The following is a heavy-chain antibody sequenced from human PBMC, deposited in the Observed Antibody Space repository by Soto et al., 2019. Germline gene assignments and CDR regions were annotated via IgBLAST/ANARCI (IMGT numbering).Heavy chain of an antibody. CDR1: GYSFTSYY. V-gene: IGHV1-46*01. J-gene: IGHJ6*02. CDR3: ARDRDYNRSTDYFYRAMDV. Sequence: QGQLGQSGAEVKKPGASVKVSCKASGYSFTSYYMHWVRQAPGHGLEWMGLINPDGGRTIYAQKFQVRDTVTRYTSTSTVDMELSSLRSEDTAVYYCARDRDYNRSTDYFYRAMDVWGQGTTVTVSS. D-gene: IGHD3-16*01. CDR2: INPDGGRT.